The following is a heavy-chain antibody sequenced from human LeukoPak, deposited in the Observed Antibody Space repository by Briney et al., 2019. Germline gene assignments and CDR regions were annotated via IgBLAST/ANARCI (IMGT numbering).Heavy chain of an antibody. D-gene: IGHD2-8*01. CDR3: ARGEQIVLMVYAIMLTYGMDV. V-gene: IGHV3-7*03. CDR1: GFTFSSYW. J-gene: IGHJ6*02. CDR2: IKQDGSEK. Sequence: HPGGSLRLSCAASGFTFSSYWMSWVRQAPGKGLEWVANIKQDGSEKYYVDSVKGRFTISRDNAKNSLYLQMNSLRAEDTAVYYCARGEQIVLMVYAIMLTYGMDVWGQGTTVTVSS.